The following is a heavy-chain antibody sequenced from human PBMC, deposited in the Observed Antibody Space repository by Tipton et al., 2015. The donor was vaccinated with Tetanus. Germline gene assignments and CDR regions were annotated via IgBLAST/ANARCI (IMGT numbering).Heavy chain of an antibody. V-gene: IGHV1-46*01. J-gene: IGHJ5*02. CDR2: INPSGGST. CDR3: ARVAGRVGLFDP. CDR1: GYTFTSYY. D-gene: IGHD1-26*01. Sequence: QSGAEVKKPGASVKVSCKASGYTFTSYYMHWVRQAPGQGLEWMGIINPSGGSTRYAQKFQGRVTMTRDTSTSTVYMELSSLRSEDTAVYYCARVAGRVGLFDPWGQGTLVTVSS.